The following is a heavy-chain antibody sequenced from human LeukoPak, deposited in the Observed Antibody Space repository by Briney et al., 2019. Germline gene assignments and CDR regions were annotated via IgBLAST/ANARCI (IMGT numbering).Heavy chain of an antibody. D-gene: IGHD3-16*01. CDR2: IIPIFGTA. V-gene: IGHV1-69*05. Sequence: GASVKVSCKASGGTFSSYAISWVRQAPGQGLEWMGGIIPIFGTANYAQKFQGRVTITTDESTSTAYMELSSLRSEDTAVYYCARDGSLTGGINWFDPWGQGTLATVSS. J-gene: IGHJ5*02. CDR3: ARDGSLTGGINWFDP. CDR1: GGTFSSYA.